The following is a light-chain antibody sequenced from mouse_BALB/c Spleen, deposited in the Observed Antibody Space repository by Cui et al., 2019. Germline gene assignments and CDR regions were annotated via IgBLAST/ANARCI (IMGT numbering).Light chain of an antibody. Sequence: DIVLTQSPASWPVFLEQGATISCSASESVDSDGNSFMHWYQQKPGQPPKLLIYRASSLESGIPARFSGSGSRTDFTLTINPVEADDVATYYCQQSNEDPLTFGAGTKLELK. CDR1: ESVDSDGNSF. CDR2: RAS. CDR3: QQSNEDPLT. V-gene: IGKV3-5*01. J-gene: IGKJ5*01.